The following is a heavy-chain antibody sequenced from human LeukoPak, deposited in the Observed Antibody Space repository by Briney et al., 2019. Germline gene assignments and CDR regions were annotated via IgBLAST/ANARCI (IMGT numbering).Heavy chain of an antibody. D-gene: IGHD1-26*01. CDR1: NYSISSGYY. V-gene: IGHV4-38-2*02. CDR2: INHSGSI. CDR3: ARARSGKWGFDY. Sequence: SETLSLTCTVSNYSISSGYYWGWIRQPPGRGLEWIGEINHSGSINYNPSLKSRVTISVDTSKNQFSLKLSSVTAADTAVYYCARARSGKWGFDYWGQGTLVTVSS. J-gene: IGHJ4*02.